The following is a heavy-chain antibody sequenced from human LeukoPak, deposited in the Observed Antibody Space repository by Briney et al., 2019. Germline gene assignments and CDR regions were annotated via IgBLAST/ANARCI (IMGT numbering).Heavy chain of an antibody. D-gene: IGHD6-13*01. CDR1: GGSITTYY. J-gene: IGHJ4*02. CDR2: MFHSGTP. CDR3: ARRRGWKQQLVYFDY. Sequence: SETLSLTCTVSGGSITTYYWSWIRQPPGKGLEWIAYMFHSGTPRYNPSLQSRVTISADTSKNQFSLNVRSTTAADTAVYYCARRRGWKQQLVYFDYWGQGTLATVSS. V-gene: IGHV4-59*08.